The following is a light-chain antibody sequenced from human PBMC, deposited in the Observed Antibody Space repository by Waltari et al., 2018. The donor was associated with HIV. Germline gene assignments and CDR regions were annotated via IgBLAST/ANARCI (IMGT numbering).Light chain of an antibody. J-gene: IGLJ3*02. V-gene: IGLV1-47*01. CDR3: ATWDDSLCGSV. CDR2: RDD. CDR1: SSNIGSHY. Sequence: QSLLTQPPSTSGTPGQRVTISCSGSSSNIGSHYVYWYRQLPGTAPKIVMYRDDQRPSGVPVRFSGSKSGTSASLAISGLRSEDEADYFCATWDDSLCGSVFGGGTKLTVL.